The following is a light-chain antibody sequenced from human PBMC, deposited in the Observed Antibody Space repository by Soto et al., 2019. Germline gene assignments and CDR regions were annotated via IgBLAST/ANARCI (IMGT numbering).Light chain of an antibody. Sequence: QSVLTQSPSASASLGASVKLTCTLSGGHSSYAIAWHQQQPEKGPRFLMKLNSDGSHRKGDGIPDRFSGASSGTERYLTISSLQSEDEADYYCQTWGTGIQVFGGGTKLTVL. CDR1: GGHSSYA. CDR3: QTWGTGIQV. CDR2: LNSDGSH. V-gene: IGLV4-69*01. J-gene: IGLJ2*01.